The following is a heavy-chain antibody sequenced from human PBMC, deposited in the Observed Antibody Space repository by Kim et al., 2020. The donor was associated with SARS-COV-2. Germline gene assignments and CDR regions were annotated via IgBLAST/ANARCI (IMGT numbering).Heavy chain of an antibody. CDR3: ARGTVVTTYYFDY. V-gene: IGHV4-31*03. CDR2: IYYSVST. J-gene: IGHJ4*02. D-gene: IGHD2-21*02. Sequence: SETLSLTCTVSGGSISSGGYYWSWIRQHPVKGLEWIGYIYYSVSTYYNPSLKSRVTISVDTSKNQFSLKVRTVTAADAAVEYCARGTVVTTYYFDYSCQ. CDR1: GGSISSGGYY.